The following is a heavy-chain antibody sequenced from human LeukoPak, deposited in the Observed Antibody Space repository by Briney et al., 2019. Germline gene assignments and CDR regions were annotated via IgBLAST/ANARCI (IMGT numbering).Heavy chain of an antibody. V-gene: IGHV4-59*12. CDR3: ARGRYYYDSSGYYYYFDY. J-gene: IGHJ4*02. Sequence: SETLSLTCTVSGGSISSYYWSWIRQPPGKGLEWIGYIYYSGSTNYNPSLKSRVTISVDTSKDQFSLKLSSVTAADTAVYYCARGRYYYDSSGYYYYFDYWGQGTLSPSPQ. CDR2: IYYSGST. D-gene: IGHD3-22*01. CDR1: GGSISSYY.